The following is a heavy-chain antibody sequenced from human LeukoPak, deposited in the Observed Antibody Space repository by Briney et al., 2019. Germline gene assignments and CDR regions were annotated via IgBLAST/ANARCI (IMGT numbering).Heavy chain of an antibody. CDR3: ARPNITSYYDSRGYAFDV. V-gene: IGHV5-51*01. CDR1: GYTFTSYW. D-gene: IGHD3-22*01. Sequence: GESLKISCKGSGYTFTSYWVAWVRQMPGKGLEWMGIIYPDDSDTRYSPSFQGQVTISADKSVRTAYLQWSSLKASDTAMYYCARPNITSYYDSRGYAFDVWGQGTMVTVSS. CDR2: IYPDDSDT. J-gene: IGHJ3*01.